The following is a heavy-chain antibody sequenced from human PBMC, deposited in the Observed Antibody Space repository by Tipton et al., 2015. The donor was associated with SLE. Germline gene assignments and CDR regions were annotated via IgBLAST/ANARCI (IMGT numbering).Heavy chain of an antibody. CDR2: INHSGST. D-gene: IGHD3-10*01. J-gene: IGHJ4*02. Sequence: LRLSCAVYGGSFSGYYWSWIRQPPGKGLEWIGEINHSGSTNYNPSLKSRVTISVDTSKNQFSLKLSSVTAADTAVYYCARERGRITMVRGVKTPPASFDYWGQGTLVTVSS. CDR3: ARERGRITMVRGVKTPPASFDY. V-gene: IGHV4-34*01. CDR1: GGSFSGYY.